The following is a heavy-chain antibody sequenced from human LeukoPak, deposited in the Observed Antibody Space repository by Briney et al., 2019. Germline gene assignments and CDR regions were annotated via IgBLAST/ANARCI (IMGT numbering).Heavy chain of an antibody. CDR3: ASTYCSSTSCYTVGAFDI. J-gene: IGHJ3*02. V-gene: IGHV4-59*08. D-gene: IGHD2-2*02. CDR1: GGSISSYY. Sequence: SETLSLTCTVSGGSISSYYWTWIQQPPGKGLEWIGFIYYSGSTNYNPSLKSRVSISVDTSKNQFSLKLSSVTAADTAVYYCASTYCSSTSCYTVGAFDIWGQGTMVTVSS. CDR2: IYYSGST.